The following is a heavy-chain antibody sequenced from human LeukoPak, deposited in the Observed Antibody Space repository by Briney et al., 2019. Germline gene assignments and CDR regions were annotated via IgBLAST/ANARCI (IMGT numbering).Heavy chain of an antibody. J-gene: IGHJ4*02. CDR2: INHSGST. CDR1: GGSFSGYY. V-gene: IGHV4-34*01. D-gene: IGHD1-26*01. CDR3: ARGGDTFRDY. Sequence: SETLSLTCAVYGGSFSGYYWSWIRQPPGKGLEWIGEINHSGSTNYNPSLKSRVTISVDTSKNQFSLKLSSVTAADTAVYYCARGGDTFRDYWGQGTLVTVSS.